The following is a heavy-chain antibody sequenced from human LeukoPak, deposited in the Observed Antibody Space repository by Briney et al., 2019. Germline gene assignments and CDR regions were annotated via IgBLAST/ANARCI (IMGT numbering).Heavy chain of an antibody. CDR1: GFTFSSYG. CDR3: ARGYDSSGYYFEYYFDY. Sequence: GRSLRLSCAASGFTFSSYGMTWVRQAPGKGLEWVSYISSSSSTIYYADSVKGRFTISRDNSKNTLYRQMNSLRAEDTAVYYCARGYDSSGYYFEYYFDYWGQGTLVTVSS. J-gene: IGHJ4*02. V-gene: IGHV3-48*01. D-gene: IGHD3-22*01. CDR2: ISSSSSTI.